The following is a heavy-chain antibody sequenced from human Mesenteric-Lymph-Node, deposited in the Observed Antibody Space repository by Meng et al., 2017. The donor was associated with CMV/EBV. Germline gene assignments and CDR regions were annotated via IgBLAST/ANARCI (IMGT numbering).Heavy chain of an antibody. D-gene: IGHD2-2*01. CDR3: AKDMVPAAQGDFDY. V-gene: IGHV1-2*02. J-gene: IGHJ4*02. CDR1: GYTFTDYY. Sequence: ASVQVSCKASGYTFTDYYIHWVRQAPGQGLEWMGWINPNSGGTNFVQRFQGRVTMTRDTSISTAYMELSRLRSDDTAVYYCAKDMVPAAQGDFDYWGQGALVTVSS. CDR2: INPNSGGT.